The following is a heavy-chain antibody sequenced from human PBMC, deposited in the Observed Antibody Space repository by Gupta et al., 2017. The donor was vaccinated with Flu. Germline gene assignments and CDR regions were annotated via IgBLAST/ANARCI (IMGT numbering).Heavy chain of an antibody. J-gene: IGHJ3*02. CDR1: GFIFSSYA. D-gene: IGHD3-22*01. V-gene: IGHV3-23*01. Sequence: EVQLLESGGGLVQPGGSLRLSCAASGFIFSSYAMSWVRPAPGKGLEWVSAISGGSTSTYYADSVKGRFTISRDNPRNTLYLQMNSLRGEDTAVYYCAKDRAAAYYYDSSGYYRSHDAFDIWGQGTMVTVSS. CDR2: ISGGSTST. CDR3: AKDRAAAYYYDSSGYYRSHDAFDI.